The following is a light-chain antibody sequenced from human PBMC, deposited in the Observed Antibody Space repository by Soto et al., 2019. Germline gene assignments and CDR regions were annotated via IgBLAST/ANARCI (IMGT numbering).Light chain of an antibody. CDR3: QQSYTTPRT. J-gene: IGKJ1*01. CDR2: AAS. V-gene: IGKV1-39*01. Sequence: DIQMTQSPSTLSVSVLDIITITFLPSQTIIGYLNWYQQKPGKAPRLLINAASNLQSGVPSRFRGSGSETDFTLTITSLQPEDFATYYCQQSYTTPRTFGQGTKVDI. CDR1: QTIIGY.